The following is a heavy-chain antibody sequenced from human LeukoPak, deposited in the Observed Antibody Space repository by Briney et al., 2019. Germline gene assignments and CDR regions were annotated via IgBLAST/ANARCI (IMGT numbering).Heavy chain of an antibody. Sequence: GGSLRLSCAASGFTFSSYEMNWVRQAPGKGLEWVSYISSSGSKIYYADSVKGRFTISRDNAKNSLYLQMNSLRAEDTAVYYCAREHYYDSSGSGDAFDIWGQGTMVTVSS. CDR1: GFTFSSYE. CDR2: ISSSGSKI. V-gene: IGHV3-48*03. D-gene: IGHD3-22*01. CDR3: AREHYYDSSGSGDAFDI. J-gene: IGHJ3*02.